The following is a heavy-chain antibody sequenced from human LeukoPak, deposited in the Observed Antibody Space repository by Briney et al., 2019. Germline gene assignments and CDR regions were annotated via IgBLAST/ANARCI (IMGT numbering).Heavy chain of an antibody. D-gene: IGHD4-11*01. CDR3: ARGYSNYGYTFDI. CDR1: TFTFSNYN. J-gene: IGHJ3*02. CDR2: ITSGGTYI. V-gene: IGHV3-21*01. Sequence: GGSLILSCAASTFTFSNYNMNWVRQAPGTGLEWVSSITSGGTYIYYADSVKGRFTISRDNAKNSLYLQMNSLRAEDTAVYYCARGYSNYGYTFDIWGQGTMVTVSS.